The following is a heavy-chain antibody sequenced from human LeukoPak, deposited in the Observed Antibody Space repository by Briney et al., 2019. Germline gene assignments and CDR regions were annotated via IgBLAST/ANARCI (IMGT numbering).Heavy chain of an antibody. V-gene: IGHV3-30-3*01. J-gene: IGHJ5*02. CDR3: ARVTPGGAMLRGLIGNWFDP. CDR2: ISYDGSNK. Sequence: LSLTCSVSGGSISSSTYYWAWVRQGPGKGLEWVAVISYDGSNKYYADSVKGRFTISRDNSEHTLYLQMNSLRAEDTAIYYCARVTPGGAMLRGLIGNWFDPWGQGTLVTISS. CDR1: GGSISSSTYY. D-gene: IGHD3-10*01.